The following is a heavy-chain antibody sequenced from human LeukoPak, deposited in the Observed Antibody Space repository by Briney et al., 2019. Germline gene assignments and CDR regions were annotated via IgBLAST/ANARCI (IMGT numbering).Heavy chain of an antibody. CDR3: ARHLYSGYDRVFDY. J-gene: IGHJ4*02. Sequence: SETLSLTCAVSGGSISGYYWIWIRQPPGKGLEWIGYIYYNGITDYNPSLKSRVTISVDTSKNQFSLKLSSVTAADTAMYYCARHLYSGYDRVFDYWGQGTLVTVSS. D-gene: IGHD5-12*01. CDR2: IYYNGIT. CDR1: GGSISGYY. V-gene: IGHV4-59*08.